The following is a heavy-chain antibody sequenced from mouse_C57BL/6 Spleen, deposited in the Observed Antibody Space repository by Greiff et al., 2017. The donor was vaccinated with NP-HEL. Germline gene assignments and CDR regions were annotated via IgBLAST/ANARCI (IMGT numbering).Heavy chain of an antibody. CDR2: ISDGGSYT. Sequence: DVMLVESGGGLVKPGGSLKLSCAASGFTFSSYAMSWVRQTPEKRLEWVATISDGGSYTYYPDNVKGRFTISRDNAKNNLYLQMSHLKSEDTAMYYCARDEGITTNAMDYWGQGTSVTVSS. CDR3: ARDEGITTNAMDY. V-gene: IGHV5-4*01. D-gene: IGHD2-4*01. CDR1: GFTFSSYA. J-gene: IGHJ4*01.